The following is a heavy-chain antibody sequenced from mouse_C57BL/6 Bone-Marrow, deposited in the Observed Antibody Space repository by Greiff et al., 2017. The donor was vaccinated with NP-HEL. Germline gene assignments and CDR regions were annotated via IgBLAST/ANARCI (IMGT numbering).Heavy chain of an antibody. J-gene: IGHJ4*01. CDR2: IRNKANNHAT. CDR1: GFTFSDAW. CDR3: TRGDGYPYYYAMDY. D-gene: IGHD2-3*01. V-gene: IGHV6-6*01. Sequence: EVNLVESGGGLVQPGGSMKLSCAASGFTFSDAWMDWVRQSPEKGLEWVAEIRNKANNHATYYAESVKGRFTISRDDSKSSVYLQMNSLRAEDTGIYYCTRGDGYPYYYAMDYWGQGTSVTVSS.